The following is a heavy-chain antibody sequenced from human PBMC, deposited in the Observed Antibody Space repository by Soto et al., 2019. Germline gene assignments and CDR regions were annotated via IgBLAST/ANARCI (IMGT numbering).Heavy chain of an antibody. Sequence: GASVKVSCKASGYTFTSYYMHWVRQAPGQGLEWMGIINPSGGSTSYAQKFQGRVTMTRDTSTSTVYMELSSLRSEDTAVYYCARVTAGGKGSMHFDYWGQGTLVTVSS. CDR1: GYTFTSYY. J-gene: IGHJ4*02. CDR2: INPSGGST. V-gene: IGHV1-46*01. D-gene: IGHD2-15*01. CDR3: ARVTAGGKGSMHFDY.